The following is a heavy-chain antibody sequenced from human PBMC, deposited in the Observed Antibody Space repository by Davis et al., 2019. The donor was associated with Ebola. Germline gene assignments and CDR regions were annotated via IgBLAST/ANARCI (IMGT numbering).Heavy chain of an antibody. CDR1: GGSISSYY. V-gene: IGHV4-59*12. CDR2: IYYSGST. Sequence: MPSETLSLTCTVSGGSISSYYWSWIRQPPGKGLEWIGYIYYSGSTNYNPSLKSRVTISVDTSKNQFSLKLSSVTAADTAVYYCARGGYCSGGSCGYYYYYYGMDVWGQGTTVTVSS. J-gene: IGHJ6*02. CDR3: ARGGYCSGGSCGYYYYYYGMDV. D-gene: IGHD2-15*01.